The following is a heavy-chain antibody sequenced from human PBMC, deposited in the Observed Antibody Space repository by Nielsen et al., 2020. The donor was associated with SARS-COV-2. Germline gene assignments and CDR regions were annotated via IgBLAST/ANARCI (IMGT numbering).Heavy chain of an antibody. CDR3: ARPDCSSTSCYWGNWFDP. CDR1: GFTFSSYG. J-gene: IGHJ5*02. Sequence: GGSLRLSCAASGFTFSSYGMHWVRQAPGEGLEWVAVIWYDGSNKYYADSVKGRFTISRDNSKNTLYLQMNSLRAEDTAVYYCARPDCSSTSCYWGNWFDPWGQGTLVTVSS. V-gene: IGHV3-33*01. D-gene: IGHD2-2*01. CDR2: IWYDGSNK.